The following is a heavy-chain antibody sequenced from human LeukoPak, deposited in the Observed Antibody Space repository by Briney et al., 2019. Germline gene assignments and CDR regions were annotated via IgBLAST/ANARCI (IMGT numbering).Heavy chain of an antibody. CDR2: ISASGTIT. CDR3: ARSGNQDY. Sequence: GGSLRLSCAASGFTFSSYEMNWVRQAPGEGLEWISYISASGTITHYADSVKGRFTVSRDNAKNSLYLQMNSLRAEDSAIYYCARSGNQDYWGQGTLVTVSS. D-gene: IGHD1-14*01. V-gene: IGHV3-48*03. J-gene: IGHJ4*02. CDR1: GFTFSSYE.